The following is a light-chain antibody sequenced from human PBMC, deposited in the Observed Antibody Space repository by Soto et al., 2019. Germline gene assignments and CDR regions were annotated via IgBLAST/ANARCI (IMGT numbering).Light chain of an antibody. CDR3: FSYTSSGTYA. CDR2: EVS. J-gene: IGLJ1*01. Sequence: QSVITEPPCVSGSPGQSITISCTGTSSDIGNYKYVSWYQQHPGKAPKLMIYEVSNRPSGVSNRFSGSKSGNTASLTISGLQAEDETDYYCFSYTSSGTYAFGTRTKVNV. CDR1: SSDIGNYKY. V-gene: IGLV2-14*01.